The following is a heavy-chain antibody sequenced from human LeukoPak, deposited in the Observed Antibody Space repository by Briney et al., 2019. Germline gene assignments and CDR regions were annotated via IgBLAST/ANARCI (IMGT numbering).Heavy chain of an antibody. CDR2: IYYSGST. V-gene: IGHV4-59*01. Sequence: SETLSLTCTVSGGSLSSYYWSWIRQPPGEGLEWIGYIYYSGSTNYNPSLKSRVTISVDTSKNQFSLKLSSVTAADTAIYYCARGATHFDYWGQGTLVTVSS. D-gene: IGHD2-15*01. J-gene: IGHJ4*02. CDR1: GGSLSSYY. CDR3: ARGATHFDY.